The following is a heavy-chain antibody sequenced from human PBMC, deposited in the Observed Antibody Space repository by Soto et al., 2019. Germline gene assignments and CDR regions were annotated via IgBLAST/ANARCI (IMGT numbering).Heavy chain of an antibody. J-gene: IGHJ6*02. D-gene: IGHD2-2*01. CDR3: TTDFLDIVVVTAAIPYYGMDV. Sequence: GGSLRLSGAACGFTFSNAWISWVRQAPWKGLEWVGRIKSKTDGGTTDYAAPVKGRFTISRDDSKNTLYLQMNSLKNEDTAVYYSTTDFLDIVVVTAAIPYYGMDVWGQGTTVTFCS. CDR2: IKSKTDGGTT. CDR1: GFTFSNAW. V-gene: IGHV3-15*01.